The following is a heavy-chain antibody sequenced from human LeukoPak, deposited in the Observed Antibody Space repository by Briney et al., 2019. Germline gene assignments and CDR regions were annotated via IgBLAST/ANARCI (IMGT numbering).Heavy chain of an antibody. V-gene: IGHV3-74*01. Sequence: SCINGDGRDTLYADSVKGRFTISRDNAKNTVYLQMSSLRVEDTAIYYCARERLSYCGADCPWGQGTQVTVSS. CDR3: ARERLSYCGADCP. D-gene: IGHD2-21*02. CDR2: INGDGRDT. J-gene: IGHJ5*02.